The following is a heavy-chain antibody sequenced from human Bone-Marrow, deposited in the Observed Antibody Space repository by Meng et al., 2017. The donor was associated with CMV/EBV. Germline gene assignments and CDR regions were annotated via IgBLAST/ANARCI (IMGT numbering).Heavy chain of an antibody. V-gene: IGHV3-11*04. D-gene: IGHD2-2*03. Sequence: GGSLRLSCAASGFTFSDYYISWIRQAPGKGLEWVSYIRSSDGTLYYADSVKGRFTISRDNAKNSLFLQMNSLRADDTAVYYCARMGDLDIVVVPAAIDDAFDIWGQGTMVTVSS. CDR2: IRSSDGTL. J-gene: IGHJ3*02. CDR1: GFTFSDYY. CDR3: ARMGDLDIVVVPAAIDDAFDI.